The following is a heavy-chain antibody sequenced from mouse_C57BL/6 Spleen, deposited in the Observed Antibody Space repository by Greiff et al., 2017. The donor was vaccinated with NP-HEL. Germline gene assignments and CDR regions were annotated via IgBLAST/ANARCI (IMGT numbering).Heavy chain of an antibody. J-gene: IGHJ2*01. CDR2: ISSGGSYT. CDR1: GFTFSSYG. V-gene: IGHV5-6*02. Sequence: EVKLVESGGDLVKPGGSLKLSCAASGFTFSSYGMSWVRQTPDKRLEWVATISSGGSYTYYPDSVKGRFTISRDNAKNTLYLQMSSLKSEDTAMYYCANFDYWGQGTTLTVSS. CDR3: ANFDY.